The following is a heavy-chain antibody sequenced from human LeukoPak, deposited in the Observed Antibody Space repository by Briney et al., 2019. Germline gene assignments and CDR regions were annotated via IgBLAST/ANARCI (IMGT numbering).Heavy chain of an antibody. CDR1: GYTFTSYY. D-gene: IGHD3-10*01. J-gene: IGHJ5*02. Sequence: ASVKVSCKASGYTFTSYYMHWVRQAPGQGLEWMGIINPSGGSTSYAQKFQGRVTMTRDMSTSTVYMELSSLRSEDTAVYYCARDILLWFGEPLNWFDPWGQGTLVTVSS. V-gene: IGHV1-46*01. CDR2: INPSGGST. CDR3: ARDILLWFGEPLNWFDP.